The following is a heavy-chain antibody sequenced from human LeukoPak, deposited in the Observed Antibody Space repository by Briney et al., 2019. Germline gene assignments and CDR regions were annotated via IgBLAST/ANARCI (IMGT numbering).Heavy chain of an antibody. Sequence: GGSLRLSCAASGFTFSSYGMHWVRQAPGKGLEWVAVISYDGSNKYYADSVKGRFTISRHNSKNTMYLQMNSLSAEDTAVYYCARTRLWFIDSWGQGTLVTVAS. D-gene: IGHD3-10*01. J-gene: IGHJ4*02. CDR2: ISYDGSNK. CDR3: ARTRLWFIDS. CDR1: GFTFSSYG. V-gene: IGHV3-30*03.